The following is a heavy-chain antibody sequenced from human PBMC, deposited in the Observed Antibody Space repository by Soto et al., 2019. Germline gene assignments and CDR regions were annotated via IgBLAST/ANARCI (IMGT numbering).Heavy chain of an antibody. D-gene: IGHD6-19*01. J-gene: IGHJ4*02. CDR1: GFSLSSTRVA. Sequence: QITLKESGPTLVKPTQTLTLTCTFSGFSLSSTRVAVGWIRQTPGKALEWLALIYWDDDKRYSTFLKSRLTLTKDTSKNQVVLTMTNRDPVDTATYYCAHSVVAGLGYYFDYWGQGTMVTVSS. V-gene: IGHV2-5*02. CDR3: AHSVVAGLGYYFDY. CDR2: IYWDDDK.